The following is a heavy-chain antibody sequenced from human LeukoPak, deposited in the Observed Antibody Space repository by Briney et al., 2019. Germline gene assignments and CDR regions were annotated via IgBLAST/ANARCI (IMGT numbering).Heavy chain of an antibody. Sequence: ASVKVSCKASGYTFTSYDINWVRQATGQGLEWMGWMNPNSGNTGYAQKFQGRVTITRNTSISTAYMELSSLRSEDTAVYYCARAFGSCYGVWFDPWGQGTLVTVSS. D-gene: IGHD1-26*01. CDR1: GYTFTSYD. V-gene: IGHV1-8*01. CDR2: MNPNSGNT. CDR3: ARAFGSCYGVWFDP. J-gene: IGHJ5*02.